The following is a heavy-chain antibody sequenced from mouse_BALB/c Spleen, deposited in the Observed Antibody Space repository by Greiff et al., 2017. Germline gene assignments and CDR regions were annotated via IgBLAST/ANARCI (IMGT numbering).Heavy chain of an antibody. J-gene: IGHJ4*01. Sequence: VQLQESGPGLVAPSQSLSITCTVSGFSLTSYDISWIRQPPGKGLEWLGVIWTGGGTNYNSAFMSRLSISKDNSKSQVFLKMNSLQTDDTAIYYCVRDRGGTTVGNAMDYWGQGTSVTVSS. CDR2: IWTGGGT. CDR3: VRDRGGTTVGNAMDY. V-gene: IGHV2-9-2*01. CDR1: GFSLTSYD. D-gene: IGHD1-1*01.